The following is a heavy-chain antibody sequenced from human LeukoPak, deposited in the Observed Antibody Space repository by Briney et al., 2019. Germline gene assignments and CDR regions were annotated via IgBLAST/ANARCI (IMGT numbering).Heavy chain of an antibody. V-gene: IGHV1-2*02. CDR3: ARDRRDGYNYVDY. CDR1: GYIFTGYY. Sequence: GASVKVSCKASGYIFTGYYMHWVRQAPGQGLEWMGWINPNSGGTNSAQKFQGRVTMTRDTSISTAYMELSSVTAADTAVYYCARDRRDGYNYVDYWGQGTLVTVSS. CDR2: INPNSGGT. J-gene: IGHJ4*02. D-gene: IGHD5-24*01.